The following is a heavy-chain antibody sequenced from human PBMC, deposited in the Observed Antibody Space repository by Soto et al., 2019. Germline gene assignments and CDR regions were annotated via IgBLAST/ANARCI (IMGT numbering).Heavy chain of an antibody. Sequence: ASVKVSCKASGYTFTSYGISWVRQAPGQGLEWMGWISAYNGNTNYAQKLQGRVTMTTDTSTSTAYMELRSLRSDDTAVYYCARDHGYSYGYNYYGMDVWGQGTTVTVSS. CDR3: ARDHGYSYGYNYYGMDV. CDR1: GYTFTSYG. D-gene: IGHD5-18*01. CDR2: ISAYNGNT. J-gene: IGHJ6*02. V-gene: IGHV1-18*04.